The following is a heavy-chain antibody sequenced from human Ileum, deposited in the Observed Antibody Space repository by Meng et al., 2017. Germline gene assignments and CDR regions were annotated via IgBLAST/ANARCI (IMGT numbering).Heavy chain of an antibody. CDR1: GRSIRSSDW. V-gene: IGHV4-4*02. J-gene: IGHJ4*02. Sequence: RQEPGQGLVWPSGTLSLTCAVSGRSIRSSDWWSGVRQPPGKGLEWIAEMNLGGSPNYNPSLKSRVTMSVDKSNDHLSLQLTSVTAADTAVYYCAHIFDSWGQGTLVTVSS. CDR2: MNLGGSP. CDR3: AHIFDS.